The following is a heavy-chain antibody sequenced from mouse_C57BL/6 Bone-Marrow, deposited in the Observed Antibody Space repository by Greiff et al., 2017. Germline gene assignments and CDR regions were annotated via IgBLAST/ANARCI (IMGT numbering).Heavy chain of an antibody. J-gene: IGHJ4*01. CDR2: INPYNGGT. V-gene: IGHV1-19*01. D-gene: IGHD4-1*01. CDR3: ARLWDAMDY. CDR1: GYTFTDYY. Sequence: VQLQQSGPVLVKPGASVKMSCKASGYTFTDYYMNWVKQSHGKSLEWIGVINPYNGGTSYNQKFKGKATLTVDKSSSTAYMELNSLTSEDSAVYYCARLWDAMDYWGQGTSGTVSS.